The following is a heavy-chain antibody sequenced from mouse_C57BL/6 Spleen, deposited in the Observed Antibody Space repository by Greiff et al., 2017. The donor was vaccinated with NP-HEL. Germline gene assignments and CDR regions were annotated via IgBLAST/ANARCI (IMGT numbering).Heavy chain of an antibody. CDR3: AKHGSSFYAMDY. CDR2: IWSGGST. Sequence: VQLQQSGPGLVQPSQSLSITCTVSGFSLTSYGVHWVRQPPGKGLEWLGVIWSGGSTDYNAAFISRLSISKDNSKSQVFFKMNSLQADDTAIYYCAKHGSSFYAMDYWGQGTSVTVSS. D-gene: IGHD1-1*01. J-gene: IGHJ4*01. V-gene: IGHV2-4*01. CDR1: GFSLTSYG.